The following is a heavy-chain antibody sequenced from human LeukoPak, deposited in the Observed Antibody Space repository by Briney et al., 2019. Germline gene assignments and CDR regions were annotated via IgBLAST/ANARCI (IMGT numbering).Heavy chain of an antibody. CDR1: GGSISSSSYY. D-gene: IGHD3-9*01. CDR2: IYYSGST. Sequence: KTSETLSLTCTVSGGSISSSSYYWGWIRQPPGKGLEWIGSIYYSGSTYYNPSLKSRVTISVDTSKNQFSLKLSSVTAADTAVYYCASNPIRYFDWLSEGGYXXYWGXGXXVT. J-gene: IGHJ4*01. V-gene: IGHV4-39*01. CDR3: ASNPIRYFDWLSEGGYXXY.